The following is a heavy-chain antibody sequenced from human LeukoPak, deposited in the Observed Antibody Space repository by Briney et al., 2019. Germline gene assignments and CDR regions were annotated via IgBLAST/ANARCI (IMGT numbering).Heavy chain of an antibody. CDR2: IYPGDSDT. V-gene: IGHV5-51*01. J-gene: IGHJ5*02. D-gene: IGHD2-2*01. Sequence: GESLKISCKGSGYSFTSYWIGWVRQMPGKGLEWMGIIYPGDSDTRYSPSFQGQVTISADRSISTAYLQWSSLKASGTAMYYCARRRLGYCSSTSCHNWFDPWGQGTLVTVSS. CDR1: GYSFTSYW. CDR3: ARRRLGYCSSTSCHNWFDP.